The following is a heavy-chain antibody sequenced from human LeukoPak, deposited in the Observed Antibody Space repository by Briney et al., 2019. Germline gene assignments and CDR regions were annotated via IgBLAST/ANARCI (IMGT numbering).Heavy chain of an antibody. D-gene: IGHD3-9*01. V-gene: IGHV3-30*18. CDR1: GFIFSSYN. Sequence: GRSLRLSCAASGFIFSSYNMHWVRQAPGKGLEWVAALLYDGSKKYYADSVKGRFSVYRDNSNYTLYMELNSLRPEDTALYSCANFDGSTQAFQIWGQGTMVTVSS. J-gene: IGHJ3*02. CDR2: LLYDGSKK. CDR3: ANFDGSTQAFQI.